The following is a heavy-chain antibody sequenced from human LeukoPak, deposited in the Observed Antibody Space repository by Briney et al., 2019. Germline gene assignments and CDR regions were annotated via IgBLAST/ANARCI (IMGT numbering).Heavy chain of an antibody. CDR2: IIPIFGTA. CDR1: GGTFGSYA. J-gene: IGHJ5*02. D-gene: IGHD3-3*01. V-gene: IGHV1-69*05. Sequence: ASVKVSCRASGGTFGSYALSGVERAPGKGLKWMGGIIPIFGTANYAQKFQGRVTITTDESTSTAYMELSSLRSEDTAVYYCARGWFFGVVILSWFDPWGQGTLITVSS. CDR3: ARGWFFGVVILSWFDP.